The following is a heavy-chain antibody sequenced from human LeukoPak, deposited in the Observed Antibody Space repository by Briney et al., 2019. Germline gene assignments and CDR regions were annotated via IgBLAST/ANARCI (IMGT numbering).Heavy chain of an antibody. D-gene: IGHD3-10*01. J-gene: IGHJ3*02. CDR1: GFTFSSYG. V-gene: IGHV3-30*18. CDR3: AKNELLWFGEFDAFDI. Sequence: SGGSLRLSCAASGFTFSSYGMHWVRQAPGKGLDWVAVISYDGSNKYYVDSVKGRFTISRDNSKNMLYLQTSSLRAEDTAVYYCAKNELLWFGEFDAFDIWGQGTMVTVSS. CDR2: ISYDGSNK.